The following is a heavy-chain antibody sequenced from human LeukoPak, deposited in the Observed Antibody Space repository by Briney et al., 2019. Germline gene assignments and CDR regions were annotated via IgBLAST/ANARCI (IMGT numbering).Heavy chain of an antibody. V-gene: IGHV1-69*04. CDR3: ARGCSGGSCHDAFDI. CDR2: IIPILGIA. D-gene: IGHD2-15*01. Sequence: LVKVSCKASGGTFSSYAISWVRQAPGQGLEWMGRIIPILGIANYAQKFQGRVTITADKSTSTAYMELSSLRSEDTAVYYCARGCSGGSCHDAFDIWGQGTMVTVSS. J-gene: IGHJ3*02. CDR1: GGTFSSYA.